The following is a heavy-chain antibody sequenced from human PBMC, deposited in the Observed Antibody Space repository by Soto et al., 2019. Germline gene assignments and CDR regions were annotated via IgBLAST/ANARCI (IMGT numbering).Heavy chain of an antibody. J-gene: IGHJ6*02. V-gene: IGHV4-34*01. CDR1: GGSFIGYY. Sequence: LEILSLTCAVYGGSFIGYYWSWIRQPPGKGLEWIGEINHGGSTNYNPSLKSRVTISVDTSKNQFSLKLSSVTAADTAVYYCARSYYYYGMDVWGQGTTVTVSS. CDR3: ARSYYYYGMDV. CDR2: INHGGST.